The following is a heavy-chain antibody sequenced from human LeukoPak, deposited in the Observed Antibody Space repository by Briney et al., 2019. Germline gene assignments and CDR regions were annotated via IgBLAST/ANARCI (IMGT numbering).Heavy chain of an antibody. CDR2: ISVSGNT. CDR1: GFTLSSYA. CDR3: ARDLGITMVRGVLDY. Sequence: GGFLRLSCAASGFTLSSYAMSWVRQAPGKGLEWVSAISVSGNTYHADSVKGRFTISRDNSKNTLYLQMNSLRAEDTAVYYCARDLGITMVRGVLDYWGQGTLVTVSS. D-gene: IGHD3-10*01. V-gene: IGHV3-23*01. J-gene: IGHJ4*02.